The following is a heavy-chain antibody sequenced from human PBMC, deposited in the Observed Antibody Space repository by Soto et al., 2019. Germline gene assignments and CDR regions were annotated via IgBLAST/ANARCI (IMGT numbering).Heavy chain of an antibody. V-gene: IGHV2-5*02. CDR3: AHSNIVATITAQAFDI. J-gene: IGHJ3*02. CDR2: IYWDDDK. CDR1: GFSLSTSGVG. D-gene: IGHD5-12*01. Sequence: QITLKESGPTLVNPTQTLTLTCTFSGFSLSTSGVGVGWIRQPPGKALEWLALIYWDDDKRYSPSLKSRLTITKDTSKHQVVLTMTNMDPVDTATYYCAHSNIVATITAQAFDIWGQGTMVTVSS.